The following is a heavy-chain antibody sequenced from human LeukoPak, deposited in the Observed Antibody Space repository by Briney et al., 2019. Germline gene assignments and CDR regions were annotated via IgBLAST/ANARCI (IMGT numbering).Heavy chain of an antibody. V-gene: IGHV1-46*01. J-gene: IGHJ4*02. CDR2: INPSGGST. CDR3: ARESKVVPAAGYFDY. Sequence: ASVKVPCKASGYTFTSYYMHWVRQAPGQGLEWMGIINPSGGSTSYVQKFQGRVTMTRDTSTSTVYMELSSLRSEDTAVYYCARESKVVPAAGYFDYWGQGTLVTVSS. CDR1: GYTFTSYY. D-gene: IGHD2-2*01.